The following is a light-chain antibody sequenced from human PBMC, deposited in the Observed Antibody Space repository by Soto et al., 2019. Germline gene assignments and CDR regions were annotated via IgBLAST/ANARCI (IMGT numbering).Light chain of an antibody. Sequence: QSAPTQPASVSGSPGQSITISCTGASSDVGYSNHVSWYQQHPGKVPKLIIYDVNNRPSGVSDRFSGSKSGNTASLTISGLHSEDDGDYYCSSYTSTDTLVFGGGTKLTVL. J-gene: IGLJ3*02. CDR1: SSDVGYSNH. CDR3: SSYTSTDTLV. V-gene: IGLV2-14*01. CDR2: DVN.